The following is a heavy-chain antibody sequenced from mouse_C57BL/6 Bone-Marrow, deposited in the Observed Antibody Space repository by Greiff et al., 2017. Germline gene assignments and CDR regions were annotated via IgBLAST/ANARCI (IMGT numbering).Heavy chain of an antibody. J-gene: IGHJ2*01. CDR3: ARGGNCGRYSFDY. Sequence: QVQLQQSGAELVKPGASVKMSCKASGYTFTTYPIEWMKQSHGKSLEWIGNFHPYNDDTKYNQKFKGKAALTVDKSSSTVYLELSRLTSDDSAVYYCARGGNCGRYSFDYWGQGTTLTVSS. CDR1: GYTFTTYP. V-gene: IGHV1-47*01. CDR2: FHPYNDDT. D-gene: IGHD1-1*02.